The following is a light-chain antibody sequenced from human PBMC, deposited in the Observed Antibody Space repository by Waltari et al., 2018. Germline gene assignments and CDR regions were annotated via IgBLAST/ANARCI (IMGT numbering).Light chain of an antibody. J-gene: IGLJ2*01. CDR2: EVT. CDR3: SSYAGSNYLV. CDR1: RSDIGAYNY. V-gene: IGLV2-8*01. Sequence: QSALTQPPSASGSPGQSVTISCTGTRSDIGAYNYVSWYQQHPGKAPKFIMFEVTKRPSGVPDRFSGSKSGITASLTISELQPEDEADYYCSSYAGSNYLVFGGGTKLTVL.